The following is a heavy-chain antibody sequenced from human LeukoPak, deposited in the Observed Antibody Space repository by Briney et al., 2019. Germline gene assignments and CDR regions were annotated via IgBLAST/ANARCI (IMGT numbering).Heavy chain of an antibody. CDR3: AREYDFWSGYQTYYFDY. D-gene: IGHD3-3*01. J-gene: IGHJ4*02. Sequence: PSETLSLTCTVSGGSISSYYWSWIRQPPGKGLEWIGRIYTSGSTNYNPSLKSRVTMSVDTSKNQFSLKLSSVTAADTAVYYCAREYDFWSGYQTYYFDYWGQGTLVTVSS. V-gene: IGHV4-4*07. CDR1: GGSISSYY. CDR2: IYTSGST.